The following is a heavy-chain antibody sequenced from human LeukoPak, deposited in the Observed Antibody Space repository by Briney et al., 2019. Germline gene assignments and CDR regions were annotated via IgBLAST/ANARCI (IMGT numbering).Heavy chain of an antibody. CDR1: GGSISSYY. Sequence: SETLSLTCTVSGGSISSYYWSWIRQPPGKELEWIGYIYYSGSTNYNPSLKSRVTISVDTSKNQFSLKLSSVTAADTAVYYCARGHSYGYRVAFDIWGQGTMVTVSS. J-gene: IGHJ3*02. CDR2: IYYSGST. V-gene: IGHV4-59*01. D-gene: IGHD5-18*01. CDR3: ARGHSYGYRVAFDI.